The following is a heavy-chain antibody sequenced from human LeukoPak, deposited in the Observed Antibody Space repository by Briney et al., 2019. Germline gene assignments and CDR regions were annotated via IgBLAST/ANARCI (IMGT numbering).Heavy chain of an antibody. CDR1: GGSVSSRSYY. CDR3: ARGRGVAVAGNFDY. J-gene: IGHJ4*02. V-gene: IGHV4-39*07. D-gene: IGHD6-19*01. CDR2: INHSGST. Sequence: SETLSLTCSVSGGSVSSRSYYWSWIRQPPGKGLEWIGEINHSGSTNYNPSLKSRVTISVDTSKNQFSLKLSSVTAADTAVYYCARGRGVAVAGNFDYWGQGTLVTVSS.